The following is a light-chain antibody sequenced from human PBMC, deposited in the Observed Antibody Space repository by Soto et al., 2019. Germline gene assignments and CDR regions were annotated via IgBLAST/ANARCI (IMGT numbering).Light chain of an antibody. CDR2: DVT. CDR1: SSDVGGYDL. V-gene: IGLV2-11*01. Sequence: QSALAQPRSVSESPGQSVTISCTGTSSDVGGYDLVSWYQQHPGKAPKLMIYDVTKRPSEVPDRFSGSRSGNTASLTISGLQAEDDADYYCCSYAGTYTFYVFGTGTKLTVL. J-gene: IGLJ1*01. CDR3: CSYAGTYTFYV.